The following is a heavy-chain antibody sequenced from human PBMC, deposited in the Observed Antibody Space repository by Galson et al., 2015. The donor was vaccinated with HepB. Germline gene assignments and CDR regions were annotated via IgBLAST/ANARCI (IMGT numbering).Heavy chain of an antibody. Sequence: QSGAEVKKPGESLKISCKGSGYSFTNYWIGWVRQMPGKGLEWMGIIYPADSDVKYNPSFEGQVTISADISIRTAYLQWGSLKASDTATYFCARRYFSSSGYSFPYYFDFWGQGTLVTVSS. CDR1: GYSFTNYW. CDR3: ARRYFSSSGYSFPYYFDF. CDR2: IYPADSDV. V-gene: IGHV5-51*03. J-gene: IGHJ4*02. D-gene: IGHD3-22*01.